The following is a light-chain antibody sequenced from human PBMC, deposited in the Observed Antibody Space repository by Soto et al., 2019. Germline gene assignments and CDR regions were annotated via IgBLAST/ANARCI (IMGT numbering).Light chain of an antibody. CDR1: QTVIHNY. CDR3: QQHGTAPIT. Sequence: EIVLTQSTDTLTLSPWETVTLSCRGSQTVIHNYLAWHQQKPGQTPRLLVYGASSRATGIPDRFSGSGSGTDFTLTISRQEPEDFAVYYWQQHGTAPITCGQGTRLEIK. V-gene: IGKV3-20*01. CDR2: GAS. J-gene: IGKJ5*01.